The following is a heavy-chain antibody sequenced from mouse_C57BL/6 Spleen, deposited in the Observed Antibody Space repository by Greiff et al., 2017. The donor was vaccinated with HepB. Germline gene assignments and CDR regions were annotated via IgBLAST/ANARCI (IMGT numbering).Heavy chain of an antibody. V-gene: IGHV5-17*01. Sequence: DVHLVESGGGLVKPGGSLKLSCAASGFTFSDYGMHWVRQAPERGLEWVAYISSGSSTIYYADTVTGRFTISRDNANNTLFLQLTSLRSEVTAMYYCAWPLYYYGSGYDAMDYWGKGTSVTVSS. J-gene: IGHJ4*01. D-gene: IGHD1-1*01. CDR3: AWPLYYYGSGYDAMDY. CDR1: GFTFSDYG. CDR2: ISSGSSTI.